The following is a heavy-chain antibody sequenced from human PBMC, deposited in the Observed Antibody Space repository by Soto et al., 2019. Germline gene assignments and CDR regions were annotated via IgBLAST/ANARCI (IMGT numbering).Heavy chain of an antibody. J-gene: IGHJ4*02. V-gene: IGHV1-18*01. CDR2: ISAYNGNT. CDR3: ARYFWSGKLPFYFDQ. Sequence: QVLLVQSGAEVKKPGASVKVSCKASGYTFNSYGVSWVRQAPGQGLEWMGGISAYNGNTKYSQNLQGRVTMTIDTTTSSAYLEVRSLISDDTAIYFCARYFWSGKLPFYFDQWGQGTLVTDSS. D-gene: IGHD3-3*01. CDR1: GYTFNSYG.